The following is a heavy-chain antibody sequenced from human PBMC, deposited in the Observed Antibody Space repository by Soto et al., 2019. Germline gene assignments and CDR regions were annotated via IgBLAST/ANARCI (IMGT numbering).Heavy chain of an antibody. CDR3: AREGYDSSGYYSPWFDP. CDR1: GFTFISYE. V-gene: IGHV3-48*03. CDR2: ISSAGDSS. J-gene: IGHJ5*02. Sequence: PGGSLRLSCAASGFTFISYEMNWVRQAPGKTLEWVSYISSAGDSSYYADSVKSRFTISRDNAKNTLYLQMNSLRAEDTAVYYCAREGYDSSGYYSPWFDPWGQGTLVTVSS. D-gene: IGHD3-22*01.